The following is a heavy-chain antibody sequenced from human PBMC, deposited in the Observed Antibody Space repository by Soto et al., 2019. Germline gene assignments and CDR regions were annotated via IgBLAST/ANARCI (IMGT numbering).Heavy chain of an antibody. CDR1: GYNFNRYW. V-gene: IGHV5-51*01. CDR3: TRPIRGYSGYDYDY. J-gene: IGHJ4*02. Sequence: GESLKISCKGSGYNFNRYWIGWVRQMPGKGLEWMGVIYPGDSDTRYSPSLQGQVTISADKSSSAAYLQMNSLKTEDTAVYYCTRPIRGYSGYDYDYWGQGTLVTVSS. D-gene: IGHD5-12*01. CDR2: IYPGDSDT.